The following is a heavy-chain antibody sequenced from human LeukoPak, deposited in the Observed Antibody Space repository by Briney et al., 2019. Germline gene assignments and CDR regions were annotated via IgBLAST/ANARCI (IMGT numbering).Heavy chain of an antibody. V-gene: IGHV3-48*03. D-gene: IGHD6-19*01. CDR3: SLLAVASPQDY. CDR2: ISSSGSTM. CDR1: GFTFSPYE. Sequence: GGSLRLSCAASGFTFSPYEMHWVRQAPGKGLEWVSDISSSGSTMYYADSVRGRFTTSRDNAKNLLYLQMHSLRAEDTAVYYCSLLAVASPQDYWGQGTLVTVSS. J-gene: IGHJ4*02.